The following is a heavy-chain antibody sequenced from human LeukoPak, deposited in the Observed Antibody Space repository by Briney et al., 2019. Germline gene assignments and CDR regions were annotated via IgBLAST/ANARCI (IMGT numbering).Heavy chain of an antibody. CDR3: ARERGDFRFVDI. D-gene: IGHD3-16*01. V-gene: IGHV4-59*01. CDR2: IDDSGST. CDR1: GGSISSYY. J-gene: IGHJ3*02. Sequence: SETLSLTCTVSGGSISSYYWSWIRQPPGKGLEWIGYIDDSGSTNYNPSLKSRVTISVDTSKNQFSLKLSSVTAADTAVYYCARERGDFRFVDIWGQGTMVIVSS.